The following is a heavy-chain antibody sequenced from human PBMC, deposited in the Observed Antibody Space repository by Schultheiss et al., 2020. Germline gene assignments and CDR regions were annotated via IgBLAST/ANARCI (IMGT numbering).Heavy chain of an antibody. J-gene: IGHJ6*02. V-gene: IGHV1-3*01. D-gene: IGHD5-18*01. CDR2: INAGNGNT. CDR1: GYTFTSYA. Sequence: ASVKVSCKASGYTFTSYAMHWVRQAPGQRLEWMGWINAGNGNTKYSQKFQGRVTITRDTSASTAYMELSSLRSEDTAVYYCARDWGSYSYGRGLYYYYGMDVWGQGTTVTVSS. CDR3: ARDWGSYSYGRGLYYYYGMDV.